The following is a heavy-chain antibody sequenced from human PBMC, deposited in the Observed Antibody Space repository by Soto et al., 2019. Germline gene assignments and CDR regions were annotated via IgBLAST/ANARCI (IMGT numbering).Heavy chain of an antibody. D-gene: IGHD6-13*01. CDR3: ARQPGYSSSSAYYYYGMDV. V-gene: IGHV5-10-1*01. J-gene: IGHJ6*02. CDR2: IDPSDSYT. Sequence: PGESVKISCKGSGYSFTSYWISWVRQMPGKGLEWMGRIDPSDSYTNYSPSFQGHVTISADKSISTAYLQWGSLKASDTAMYYCARQPGYSSSSAYYYYGMDVWGQGTTVTVSS. CDR1: GYSFTSYW.